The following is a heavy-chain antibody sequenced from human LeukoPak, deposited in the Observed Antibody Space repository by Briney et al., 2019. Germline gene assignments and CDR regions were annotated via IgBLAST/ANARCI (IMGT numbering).Heavy chain of an antibody. CDR2: IYYSGST. CDR1: GGSISSYY. J-gene: IGHJ4*02. D-gene: IGHD5-24*01. Sequence: SETLSLTCTVSGGSISSYYWSWIRQPPGKGLEWIGYIYYSGSTYYNPSLKSRVTISVDTSKNQFSLKLSSVTAADTAVYYCARVEMATIDYWGQGTLVTVSS. V-gene: IGHV4-59*12. CDR3: ARVEMATIDY.